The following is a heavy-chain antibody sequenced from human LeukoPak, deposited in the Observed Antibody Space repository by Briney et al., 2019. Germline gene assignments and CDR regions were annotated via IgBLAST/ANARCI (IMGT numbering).Heavy chain of an antibody. V-gene: IGHV3-30*02. CDR1: GFTFSTYG. D-gene: IGHD3-22*01. CDR2: IRYDGSYK. CDR3: ARGLDYYDSSGYQLRYFDY. Sequence: GGSLRLSCAASGFTFSTYGMHWVRQAPGKGLEWVAFIRYDGSYKYYADSVKGRFTISRDNSKNTLYVQMNSLRAEDTAVYYCARGLDYYDSSGYQLRYFDYWGQGTLVTVSS. J-gene: IGHJ4*02.